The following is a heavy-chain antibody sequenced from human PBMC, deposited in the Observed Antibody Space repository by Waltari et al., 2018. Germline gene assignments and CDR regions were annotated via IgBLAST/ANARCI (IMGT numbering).Heavy chain of an antibody. Sequence: QVELVESGGGVVQPGRSLRLSCEASGFTFTNHAMHWVRQAPGKELDWLALFADDGKTDFYADSVKGRFTISRDNSKSTLHLQMNRLKTEDTAIYFCARGRFLEWLFLDFWGQGALVTVSS. CDR3: ARGRFLEWLFLDF. CDR1: GFTFTNHA. D-gene: IGHD3-3*01. CDR2: FADDGKTD. J-gene: IGHJ4*02. V-gene: IGHV3-30*03.